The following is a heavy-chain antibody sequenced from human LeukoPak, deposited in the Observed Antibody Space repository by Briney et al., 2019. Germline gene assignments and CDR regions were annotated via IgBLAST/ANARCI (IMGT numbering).Heavy chain of an antibody. J-gene: IGHJ6*02. CDR2: INQDGSEK. Sequence: GGSLRLSCAASGFTFTDYWMSWVCQVPGKGLEWLANINQDGSEKNYVDSVTGRFTISRDNAKNSLYLQMNSLRDEDTGVYYCVRGGYTQFGMDVWGQGATVTV. CDR3: VRGGYTQFGMDV. D-gene: IGHD5-18*01. V-gene: IGHV3-7*03. CDR1: GFTFTDYW.